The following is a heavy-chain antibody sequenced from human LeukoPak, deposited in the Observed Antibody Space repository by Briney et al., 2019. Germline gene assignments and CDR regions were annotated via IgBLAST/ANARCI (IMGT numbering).Heavy chain of an antibody. CDR2: IYHSGST. Sequence: SETLSLTCTVSGGSISSSNWWSWVRQPPGKGLEWIGEIYHSGSTNYNPSLKSRVTISVDKSKNQFSLKLSSVTAADTAVYYCARDIVVVPAAIEFSGTSYYYGMDVWGQGTTVTVSS. CDR1: GGSISSSNW. D-gene: IGHD2-2*01. V-gene: IGHV4-4*02. J-gene: IGHJ6*02. CDR3: ARDIVVVPAAIEFSGTSYYYGMDV.